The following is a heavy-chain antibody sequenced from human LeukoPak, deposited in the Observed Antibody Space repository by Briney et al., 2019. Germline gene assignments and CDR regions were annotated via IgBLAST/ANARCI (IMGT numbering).Heavy chain of an antibody. CDR2: IRGNADTT. V-gene: IGHV3-23*01. Sequence: GGSLRLSCAASGFIFSNYGMSWVRQAPGKGLEWVSGIRGNADTTYYADSVKSRFSIFRDNSKNMLYLQMNNLRVEDTAVYYCAKGHFASSSFFDYWGQGTLVTVSS. CDR1: GFIFSNYG. CDR3: AKGHFASSSFFDY. D-gene: IGHD6-6*01. J-gene: IGHJ4*02.